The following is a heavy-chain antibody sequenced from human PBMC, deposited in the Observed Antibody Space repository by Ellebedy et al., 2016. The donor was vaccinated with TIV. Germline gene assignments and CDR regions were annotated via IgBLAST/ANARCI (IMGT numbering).Heavy chain of an antibody. CDR3: AKPRDHWDEIQYYDTSGYYYGDCHR. CDR1: GFSFSSYA. J-gene: IGHJ1*01. CDR2: INATGVGT. D-gene: IGHD3-22*01. Sequence: PGGSLRLSCVASGFSFSSYAMNWVRQAPGKGLQWVSAINATGVGTFYADSVKGRFTISRDNSKNTLYLQMNSLRPEDTAVYYCAKPRDHWDEIQYYDTSGYYYGDCHRWGRGTLVTVSS. V-gene: IGHV3-23*01.